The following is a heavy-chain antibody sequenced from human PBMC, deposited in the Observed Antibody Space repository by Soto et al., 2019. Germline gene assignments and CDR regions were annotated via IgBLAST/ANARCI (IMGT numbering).Heavy chain of an antibody. J-gene: IGHJ5*02. V-gene: IGHV3-30*18. CDR1: GFTFTSYG. CDR3: GKFSDIEVPGMGDWFDP. D-gene: IGHD6-19*01. Sequence: QVQLEESGGGVVQPGRSLRLSCKASGFTFTSYGMHWVRQAPGKGLEWVALISYDGSDKLYADSVEGRFDRSRDNSKNTVYLQMNRLRSEDTAMYHCGKFSDIEVPGMGDWFDPWGQGPLVTV. CDR2: ISYDGSDK.